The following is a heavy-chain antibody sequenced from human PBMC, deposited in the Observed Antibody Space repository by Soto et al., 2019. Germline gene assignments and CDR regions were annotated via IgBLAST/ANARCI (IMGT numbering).Heavy chain of an antibody. J-gene: IGHJ6*02. V-gene: IGHV4-31*03. D-gene: IGHD4-17*01. CDR2: IYYSGST. Sequence: QVQLQESGPGLVKPSQTLSLTCTVSGGSISSGGYYWSWIRQHPGKGLEWIGYIYYSGSTYYNPSLKSRVTISVDTSKNQFSPKLSSVTAADTAVDYWAREWGDYGDYPTVWGQGTTVTVSS. CDR1: GGSISSGGYY. CDR3: AREWGDYGDYPTV.